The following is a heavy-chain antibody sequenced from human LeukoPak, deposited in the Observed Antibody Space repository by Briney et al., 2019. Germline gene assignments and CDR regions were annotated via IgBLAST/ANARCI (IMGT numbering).Heavy chain of an antibody. J-gene: IGHJ4*02. D-gene: IGHD3-10*01. V-gene: IGHV4-61*02. CDR1: GGSISSGSYY. Sequence: TLSVNCTVSGGSISSGSYYWSWIRQPAGKGLEWIGRICTSGSTNYNPSLKSRVTISVDTSKNQFSLKLSSVTAADTAVYYCARGRAGSYSYFDYWGQGTLVTVSS. CDR2: ICTSGST. CDR3: ARGRAGSYSYFDY.